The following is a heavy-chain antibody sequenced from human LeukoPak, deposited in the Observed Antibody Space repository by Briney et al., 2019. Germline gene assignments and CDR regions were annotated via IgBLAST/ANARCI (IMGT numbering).Heavy chain of an antibody. CDR3: AKVVRFLESAYFDY. V-gene: IGHV3-23*01. CDR2: ISGSGDTT. D-gene: IGHD3-3*01. J-gene: IGHJ4*02. CDR1: GFTFSNYA. Sequence: SGGSLRLSCAASGFTFSNYAMSWVRQAPGKGLEWVSSISGSGDTTYYADSVKGRFTISRDNSKSTLYLQMNSLRPEDTAVYYCAKVVRFLESAYFDYWGQGTLVTVSS.